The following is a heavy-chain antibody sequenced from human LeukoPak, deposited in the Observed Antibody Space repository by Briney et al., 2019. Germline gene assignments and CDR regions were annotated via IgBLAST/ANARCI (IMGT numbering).Heavy chain of an antibody. J-gene: IGHJ4*02. Sequence: KPGGSLRLSCAASGFTFSSYSMNWVRQAPGKGLEWVSSISSSSSYIYYADSVKGRFTTSRDNAKNSLYLQMNSLRAEDTAVYYCARDLSGSYSGGPLGYWGQGTLVTVSS. CDR3: ARDLSGSYSGGPLGY. D-gene: IGHD1-26*01. V-gene: IGHV3-21*01. CDR2: ISSSSSYI. CDR1: GFTFSSYS.